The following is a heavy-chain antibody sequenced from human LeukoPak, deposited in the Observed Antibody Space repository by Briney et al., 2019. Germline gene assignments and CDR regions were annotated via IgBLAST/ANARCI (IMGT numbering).Heavy chain of an antibody. V-gene: IGHV3-23*01. CDR2: ISGSGAET. J-gene: IGHJ5*02. CDR3: AKERYYDRSGYSPNWFDP. Sequence: GGSLRLSCAASGFTSSSYAMSWVRQAPGKGLEWVSGISGSGAETYYSGPVKGRFTISRDNSKNTLYLQMNNLRAEDTAVYYCAKERYYDRSGYSPNWFDPWGQGTLVTVSS. CDR1: GFTSSSYA. D-gene: IGHD3-22*01.